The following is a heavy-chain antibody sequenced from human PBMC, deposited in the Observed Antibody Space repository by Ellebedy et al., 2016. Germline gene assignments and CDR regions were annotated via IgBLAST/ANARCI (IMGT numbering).Heavy chain of an antibody. D-gene: IGHD1-1*01. V-gene: IGHV4-59*01. CDR3: ARLNRLQLITTYYYHSRDV. Sequence: SETLSLTXTVSGGSISGYYWSWIRRPPGKGLQWIGYIYYTGITKYDPSFQTRVTMSVDASKNQCSLSLTSVSAADSAVYYCARLNRLQLITTYYYHSRDVWGQGITVTVSS. CDR2: IYYTGIT. J-gene: IGHJ6*02. CDR1: GGSISGYY.